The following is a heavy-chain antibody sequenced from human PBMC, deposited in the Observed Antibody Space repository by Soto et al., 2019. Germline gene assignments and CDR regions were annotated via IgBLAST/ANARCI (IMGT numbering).Heavy chain of an antibody. Sequence: SETLSLTCTVSGGSISSYYWSWIRQPPGKGLEWIGYIYYSGSTNYNPSLKSRVTISVDTSKNQFSLKLSSVTAADTAVYYCARHKIVVPAAIAAFDIWGQGTMVTVSS. J-gene: IGHJ3*02. D-gene: IGHD2-2*02. V-gene: IGHV4-59*08. CDR2: IYYSGST. CDR1: GGSISSYY. CDR3: ARHKIVVPAAIAAFDI.